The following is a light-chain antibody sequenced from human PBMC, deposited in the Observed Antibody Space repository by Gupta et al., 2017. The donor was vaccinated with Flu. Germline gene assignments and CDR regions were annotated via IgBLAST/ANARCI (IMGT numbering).Light chain of an antibody. Sequence: PSTLSASVGDRVTITCRTSQSINSWLAWYQQKPGKAPKLLIYKASTLESGVPSRFSGSGSGTEFTLTISSLQPDDFAIYYCQQYSSYPITFGQGTRLEIK. CDR2: KAS. J-gene: IGKJ5*01. V-gene: IGKV1-5*03. CDR1: QSINSW. CDR3: QQYSSYPIT.